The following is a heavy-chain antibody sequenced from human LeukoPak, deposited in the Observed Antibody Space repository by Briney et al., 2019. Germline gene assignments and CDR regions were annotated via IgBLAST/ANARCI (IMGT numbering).Heavy chain of an antibody. J-gene: IGHJ4*02. D-gene: IGHD3-22*01. V-gene: IGHV3-23*01. CDR1: GFTFSSYA. Sequence: GGSLRLSCAASGFTFSSYAMSWVRQSPGKGLEWVSSISGSGGNTYSADSVKGRCTISRDNSKKTLYLQMNSLRAEDTAVYYCAKGMSAASGYLELEYWGQGTLVTVSS. CDR2: ISGSGGNT. CDR3: AKGMSAASGYLELEY.